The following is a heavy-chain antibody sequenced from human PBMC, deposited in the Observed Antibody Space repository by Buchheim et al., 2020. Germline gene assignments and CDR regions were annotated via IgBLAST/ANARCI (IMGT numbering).Heavy chain of an antibody. CDR2: INHSGST. CDR3: ATVYYDYVWGSYRYGQGTTYGMDV. D-gene: IGHD3-16*02. CDR1: GGSFSGYY. Sequence: QVQLQQWGAGLLKPSETLSLTCAVYGGSFSGYYWSWIRQPPGKGLEWIGEINHSGSTNYNPSLKSRVTISVDTSKNQFSLKLSSVTAADTAVYYCATVYYDYVWGSYRYGQGTTYGMDVWGQGTT. J-gene: IGHJ6*02. V-gene: IGHV4-34*01.